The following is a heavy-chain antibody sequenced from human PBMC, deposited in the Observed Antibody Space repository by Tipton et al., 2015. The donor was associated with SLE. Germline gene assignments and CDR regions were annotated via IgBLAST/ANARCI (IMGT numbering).Heavy chain of an antibody. Sequence: TLSLTCTVSGVSLVSGGYYWTWIRQPAGKGLEWIGRIYTSGRTDYNPSLQSRVTIAVDTSKNQFSLKLTSVTAADTAVYYCARDLGRSRITIFGGFDFWGQGTLVTVSS. CDR2: IYTSGRT. CDR1: GVSLVSGGYY. V-gene: IGHV4-61*02. J-gene: IGHJ4*02. CDR3: ARDLGRSRITIFGGFDF. D-gene: IGHD3-3*01.